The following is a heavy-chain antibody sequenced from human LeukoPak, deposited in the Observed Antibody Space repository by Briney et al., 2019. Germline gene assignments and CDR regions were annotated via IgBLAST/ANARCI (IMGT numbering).Heavy chain of an antibody. CDR2: ISAYNGNT. J-gene: IGHJ5*02. CDR1: GYTFTSYG. Sequence: GASVKVSCKASGYTFTSYGISWVRQAPGQGLEWMGWISAYNGNTNYAQKLQGRVTMTTDTSTSTAYMELRSLRSDDTAVYYCARGPYGVPAAISNWFDPWGQGTLVTVSS. V-gene: IGHV1-18*01. CDR3: ARGPYGVPAAISNWFDP. D-gene: IGHD2-2*01.